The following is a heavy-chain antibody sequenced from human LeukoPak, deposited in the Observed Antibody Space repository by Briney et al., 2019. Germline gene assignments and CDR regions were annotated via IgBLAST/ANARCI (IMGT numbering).Heavy chain of an antibody. J-gene: IGHJ4*02. D-gene: IGHD6-19*01. CDR3: AKSHSSGWYEVGTAIDY. CDR1: GFTFDDYA. CDR2: TSWNSGSI. V-gene: IGHV3-9*03. Sequence: PGGSLRLSCAASGFTFDDYAMHWVRQAPGKGLEWVSGTSWNSGSIGYADSVKGRFTISRDNAKNSLYLQMNSLRAEDMALYYCAKSHSSGWYEVGTAIDYWGQGTLVTVSS.